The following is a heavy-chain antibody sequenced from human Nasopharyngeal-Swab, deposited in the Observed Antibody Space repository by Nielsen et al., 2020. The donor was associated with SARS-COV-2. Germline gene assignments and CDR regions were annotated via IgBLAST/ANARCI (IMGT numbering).Heavy chain of an antibody. J-gene: IGHJ4*02. CDR3: ATTPAYSGSYEAGPATNGEFDY. V-gene: IGHV1-24*01. Sequence: ASVKVSCTVSGYTLTELSMHWGRQAPGKGLEWMGGFDPEDGETIYAQKFQGRVTMTEDTSTDTAYMELSSLRSEDTAVYYCATTPAYSGSYEAGPATNGEFDYWGQGTLVTVSS. D-gene: IGHD1-26*01. CDR1: GYTLTELS. CDR2: FDPEDGET.